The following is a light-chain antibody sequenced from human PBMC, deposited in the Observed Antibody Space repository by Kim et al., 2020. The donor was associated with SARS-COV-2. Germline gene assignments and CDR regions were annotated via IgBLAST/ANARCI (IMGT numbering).Light chain of an antibody. V-gene: IGKV3-11*01. J-gene: IGKJ2*01. Sequence: SPWESATLSGRASQSVDNNLAWYQQKPGQAPRLLIYDASNRAAGIPARFSGSGSGTDFTLTISRLEPEDFAVYYCQQRSNWPPYTFGQGTKLEI. CDR2: DAS. CDR3: QQRSNWPPYT. CDR1: QSVDNN.